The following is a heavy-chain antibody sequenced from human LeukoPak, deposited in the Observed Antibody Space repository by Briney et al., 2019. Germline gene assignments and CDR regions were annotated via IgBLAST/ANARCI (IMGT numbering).Heavy chain of an antibody. CDR1: GFSFDSHA. CDR3: AKNRGYGSGSYRHFDH. Sequence: GRSLRLSCAASGFSFDSHAMHWVRQAPGKGLEWVALISYDGSNTYYADSVKGRFSISRESSKNTLYLQMNSLRAEDTAIYYCAKNRGYGSGSYRHFDHWGQGTLVTVSS. J-gene: IGHJ4*02. V-gene: IGHV3-30*18. D-gene: IGHD3-10*01. CDR2: ISYDGSNT.